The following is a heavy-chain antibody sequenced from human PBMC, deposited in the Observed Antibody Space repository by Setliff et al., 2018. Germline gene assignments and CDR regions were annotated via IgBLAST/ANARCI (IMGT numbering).Heavy chain of an antibody. Sequence: GASVKVSCKASAHIFKSYGISWVRQAPGQGLEWVGWISSYNDVTSHAQRFQGRVTLTTDTSTSAAYMELRTLRSDDTAVYYCAISTLSICSGGSCPNAFDVWGQGTMVTVSS. V-gene: IGHV1-18*01. D-gene: IGHD2-15*01. J-gene: IGHJ3*01. CDR1: AHIFKSYG. CDR2: ISSYNDVT. CDR3: AISTLSICSGGSCPNAFDV.